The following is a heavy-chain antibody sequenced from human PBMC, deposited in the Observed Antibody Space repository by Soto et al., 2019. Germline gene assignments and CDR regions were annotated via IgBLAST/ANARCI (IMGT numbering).Heavy chain of an antibody. J-gene: IGHJ3*02. CDR2: ILPFFGTA. CDR1: GGSFSSSA. D-gene: IGHD4-17*01. Sequence: QVQLVQSGAEVKKPGSSVQVSCKASGGSFSSSAINWLRQTPGQGPEWMGNILPFFGTADYAQKFQGRVTITADESTSTAYMELRSLRAEDPAGDYCAIGQEYGGNSDAFDTWGQGTVVTVSP. V-gene: IGHV1-69*15. CDR3: AIGQEYGGNSDAFDT.